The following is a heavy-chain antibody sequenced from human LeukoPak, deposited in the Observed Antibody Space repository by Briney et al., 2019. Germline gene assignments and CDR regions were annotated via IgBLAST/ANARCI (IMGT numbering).Heavy chain of an antibody. CDR3: ARGKTTGVPLDY. CDR2: INHSGST. Sequence: IPSETLSLTCAVYGGSFSGYYWSWIRQPPGKGLEWIGEINHSGSTNYNPSLKSRVTISVDTSKNQFSLKLSSVTAADTAVYYCARGKTTGVPLDYWGQGTLVTVSS. D-gene: IGHD1-1*01. V-gene: IGHV4-34*01. J-gene: IGHJ4*02. CDR1: GGSFSGYY.